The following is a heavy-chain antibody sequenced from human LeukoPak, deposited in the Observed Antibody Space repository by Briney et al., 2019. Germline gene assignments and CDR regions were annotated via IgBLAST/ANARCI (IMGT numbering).Heavy chain of an antibody. CDR3: AKGTDFWSGSYYFDY. V-gene: IGHV3-20*04. J-gene: IGHJ4*02. CDR2: INWNGGST. D-gene: IGHD3-3*01. CDR1: GFTFDDYG. Sequence: GGSLRLSCAASGFTFDDYGMSWVRQAPGKGLEWVSGINWNGGSTGYADSVKGRFTISRDNSKNTLYLQMNSLRAEDTAVYYCAKGTDFWSGSYYFDYWGQGTLVTVSS.